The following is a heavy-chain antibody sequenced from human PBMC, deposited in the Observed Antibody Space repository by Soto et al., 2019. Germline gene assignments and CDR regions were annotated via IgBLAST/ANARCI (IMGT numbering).Heavy chain of an antibody. D-gene: IGHD6-19*01. Sequence: EVQLVESGGGLVQPGGSLRLSCAASGFTFSSYEMNWVRQAPGKGLEWVSYISSSGSTIYYADSVKGRFTISRDNAKNSLYLQMNSLRAEDTAVYYCATCSGWYFGHYYYGMDVWGQGTTVTVSS. V-gene: IGHV3-48*03. J-gene: IGHJ6*02. CDR2: ISSSGSTI. CDR3: ATCSGWYFGHYYYGMDV. CDR1: GFTFSSYE.